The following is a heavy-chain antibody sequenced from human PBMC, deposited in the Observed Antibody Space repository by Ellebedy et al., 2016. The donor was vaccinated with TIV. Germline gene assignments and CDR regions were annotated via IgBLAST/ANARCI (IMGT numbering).Heavy chain of an antibody. D-gene: IGHD3-9*01. CDR2: IKQDGSET. J-gene: IGHJ6*02. V-gene: IGHV3-7*03. CDR1: GFTFSSYC. Sequence: GESLKISCAASGFTFSSYCMSWVRQAPGKGLEWVANIKQDGSETYYVDSVKGRFTISRDNAKNSLYLQMNSLRAEDTAVYYCARDNVRTRITIYGYGMDVWGQGTTVTVSS. CDR3: ARDNVRTRITIYGYGMDV.